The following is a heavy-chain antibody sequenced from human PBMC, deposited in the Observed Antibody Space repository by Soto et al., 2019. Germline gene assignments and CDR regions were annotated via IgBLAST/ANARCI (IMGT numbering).Heavy chain of an antibody. CDR1: GGTFSSYC. J-gene: IGHJ6*02. CDR2: IIPISGTA. V-gene: IGHV1-69*01. CDR3: ARSQGSSTSLEIYYYYYYGMDV. Sequence: QVQLVQSGAEVKKPGSSVKVSCKASGGTFSSYCISWVRQAPGQGLEWMGGIIPISGTANYAQKFQGRVTNTADESTSTAYMELSSLRSEDTAVYYCARSQGSSTSLEIYYYYYYGMDVWGQGTTVTVSS. D-gene: IGHD2-2*01.